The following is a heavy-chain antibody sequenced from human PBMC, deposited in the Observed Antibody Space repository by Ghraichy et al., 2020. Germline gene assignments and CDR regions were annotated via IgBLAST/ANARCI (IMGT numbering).Heavy chain of an antibody. V-gene: IGHV2-5*01. J-gene: IGHJ4*02. D-gene: IGHD2-21*01. CDR3: GRSAYGVGNAEFDH. CDR1: GFSLTTSGLG. CDR2: IFWNDDK. Sequence: SGPTLMKPTQTLTLTCSFSGFSLTTSGLGVGWIRQPPGKALEWLALIFWNDDKRYSPSLKNRLAISKDTLRAQVVLTIAHVGPLDTATYFCGRSAYGVGNAEFDHWGPGILVTVSS.